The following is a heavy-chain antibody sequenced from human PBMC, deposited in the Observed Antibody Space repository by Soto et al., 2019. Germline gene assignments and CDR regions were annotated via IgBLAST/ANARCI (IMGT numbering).Heavy chain of an antibody. CDR1: GFTFGSYW. V-gene: IGHV3-74*01. J-gene: IGHJ6*02. Sequence: EVQLVESGGGLVQPGGSLRVSCAASGFTFGSYWMNWVRQAPGKGLVWVSRIDSDGSSTTYADSVKGRFTTSRDNAKNTLYLQRSSLRVEETAVYYCARGRPYGMDVWGQGTTVTVSS. CDR3: ARGRPYGMDV. CDR2: IDSDGSST.